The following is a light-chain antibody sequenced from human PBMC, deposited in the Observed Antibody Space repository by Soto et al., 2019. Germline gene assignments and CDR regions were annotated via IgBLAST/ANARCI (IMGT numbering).Light chain of an antibody. V-gene: IGKV1-5*01. Sequence: DIQLTQSPPTLSASVGDRVTITCRASQSIRYYLAWYQQMPGKAPKLLIYGASSLQSGVPSRFSGSGSGTEFTLTISSLQPDVFSTYLCQHHNSYSPTFGQGTKVDIK. J-gene: IGKJ1*01. CDR1: QSIRYY. CDR2: GAS. CDR3: QHHNSYSPT.